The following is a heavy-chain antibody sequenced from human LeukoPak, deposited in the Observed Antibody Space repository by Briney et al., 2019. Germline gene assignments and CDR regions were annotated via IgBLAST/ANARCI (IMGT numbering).Heavy chain of an antibody. CDR2: TRNKARSYTT. D-gene: IGHD3-22*01. J-gene: IGHJ4*02. CDR3: TRGRDSDDYYFPDY. CDR1: GFTLSDHY. Sequence: GGSLRLSCAASGFTLSDHYMDWVRQAPGKGLEWVGRTRNKARSYTTEYAASVKGRFTISRDDSKNSLYLQVNSLKTEDTAVYHCTRGRDSDDYYFPDYWGQGTLVTVSS. V-gene: IGHV3-72*01.